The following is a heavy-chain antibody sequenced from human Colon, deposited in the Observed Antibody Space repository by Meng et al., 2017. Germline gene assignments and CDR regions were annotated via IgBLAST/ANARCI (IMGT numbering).Heavy chain of an antibody. V-gene: IGHV4-30-2*01. CDR2: IYESGIA. D-gene: IGHD2-8*01. J-gene: IGHJ4*02. CDR1: GASIHSTGFS. CDR3: ARVGYCVNGVCYQTLGH. Sequence: QLQESGPGVVNPSQTLSLTCSVSGASIHSTGFSWNWVRPPPGKGLEWIGYIYESGIAYYNPSLKSRVTISLDRSKNQFSLNMTSVTAADTAVYFCARVGYCVNGVCYQTLGHWSQGTLVTVSS.